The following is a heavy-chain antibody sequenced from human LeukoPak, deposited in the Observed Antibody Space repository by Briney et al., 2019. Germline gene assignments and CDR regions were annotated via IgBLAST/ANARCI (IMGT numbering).Heavy chain of an antibody. CDR1: TFTFSTYW. D-gene: IGHD6-19*01. V-gene: IGHV3-7*01. Sequence: LGGSLRLSCASSTFTFSTYWMSWVRQAPGKGLEWVANIKQDGSEKYYVDSVKGRFTISRDNAKKSLYLQMNSLRAEDTAVYYCASSLAVAAWFDPWGQGTLVTVSS. CDR3: ASSLAVAAWFDP. CDR2: IKQDGSEK. J-gene: IGHJ5*02.